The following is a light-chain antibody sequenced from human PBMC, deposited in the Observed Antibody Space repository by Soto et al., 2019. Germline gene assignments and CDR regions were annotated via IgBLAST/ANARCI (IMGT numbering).Light chain of an antibody. CDR1: QSVSSSY. Sequence: EIVLTQSPGTLSLSPGERATLSCRASQSVSSSYLAWYQQKPGQAPRLLIYGASSRATGIPDRFSGSGSGTDFPLSISRLESEDFAVYYCGQYGSSPLVGTVGQGPGLEIK. J-gene: IGKJ5*01. CDR3: GQYGSSPLVGT. CDR2: GAS. V-gene: IGKV3-20*01.